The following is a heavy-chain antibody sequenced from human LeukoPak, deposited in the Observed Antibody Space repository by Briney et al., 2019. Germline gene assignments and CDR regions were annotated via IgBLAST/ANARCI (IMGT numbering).Heavy chain of an antibody. V-gene: IGHV1-24*01. J-gene: IGHJ4*02. CDR2: FDPEDGET. D-gene: IGHD5-24*01. Sequence: ASVKVSCKVSGYTLTELSMHWVRQAPGKGLEWMGGFDPEDGETIYAQKFRGRVTMTEDTSTDTAYMELSSLRSEDTAVYYCATTPPRWLRQLGFDYWGQGTLVTVSS. CDR1: GYTLTELS. CDR3: ATTPPRWLRQLGFDY.